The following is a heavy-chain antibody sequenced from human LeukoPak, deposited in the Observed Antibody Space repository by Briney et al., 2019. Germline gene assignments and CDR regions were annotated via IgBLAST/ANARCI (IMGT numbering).Heavy chain of an antibody. D-gene: IGHD3-3*01. CDR1: GDSVSSNSVA. CDR2: AYFRSKWYN. V-gene: IGHV6-1*01. J-gene: IGHJ4*02. CDR3: ARSQTGVAFDY. Sequence: QTLSLTCAISGDSVSSNSVAWNWIRQSPSRGLEWLGRAYFRSKWYNDYAVSVKSRISINPDTSKNQFSLQLNSVTPEDTAVYYCARSQTGVAFDYWGQGTLVTVSS.